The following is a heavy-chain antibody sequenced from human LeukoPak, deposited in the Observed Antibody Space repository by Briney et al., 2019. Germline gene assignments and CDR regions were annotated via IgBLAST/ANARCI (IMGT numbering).Heavy chain of an antibody. Sequence: PSETLSLTCTVSGDSVSSGGFYWSWIRQPPGKRLEWIGNVYHSGSTNYNPSLKSRVTISVDTSKNQFSLKLTSVTAADTAVYYCARDCFGSTRCQVYGMDVWGQGTRVTVSS. D-gene: IGHD2-2*01. CDR3: ARDCFGSTRCQVYGMDV. CDR1: GDSVSSGGFY. CDR2: VYHSGST. V-gene: IGHV4-61*08. J-gene: IGHJ6*02.